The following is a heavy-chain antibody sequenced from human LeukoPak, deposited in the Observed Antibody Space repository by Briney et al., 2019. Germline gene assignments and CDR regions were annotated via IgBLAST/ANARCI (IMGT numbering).Heavy chain of an antibody. J-gene: IGHJ4*02. CDR3: ARDLGSSHDF. CDR1: GFTVSDYY. V-gene: IGHV3-53*01. CDR2: VYSGGST. D-gene: IGHD6-13*01. Sequence: GGSLRLSCEAPGFTVSDYYMNWVRQTPGKGLEWVSVVYSGGSTYHADSVKGRFTISRDKTKNTVFLQMNSLRAEDTAVYYCARDLGSSHDFWGQGTLVTVSA.